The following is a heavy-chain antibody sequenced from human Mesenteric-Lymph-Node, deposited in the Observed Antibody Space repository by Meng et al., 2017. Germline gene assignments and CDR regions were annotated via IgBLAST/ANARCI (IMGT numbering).Heavy chain of an antibody. D-gene: IGHD4-17*01. CDR3: ANALHGDYVGY. Sequence: GESLKISCAASGFTFNNYWMTWVRQAPGKGLEWVANIKQDGSEKCYVDSVKGRFTISRNNAKNSLYLQMNSLRAEDTAVCYCANALHGDYVGYWGQGTLVTVSS. CDR2: IKQDGSEK. V-gene: IGHV3-7*01. CDR1: GFTFNNYW. J-gene: IGHJ4*02.